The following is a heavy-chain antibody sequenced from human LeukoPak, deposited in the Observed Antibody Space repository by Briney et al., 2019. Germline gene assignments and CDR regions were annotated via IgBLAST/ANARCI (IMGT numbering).Heavy chain of an antibody. V-gene: IGHV3-7*01. J-gene: IGHJ4*02. CDR1: IFTFSRNR. Sequence: GGSLRLSSSANIFTFSRNRIRSRGQAPGKGLEWVAIIRQDGSEKYYVGSVKGRFTISRDNAKNSLYLQMNSLRGEDSAVYYCASHNGDSWGQGTLVTVSS. CDR2: IRQDGSEK. CDR3: ASHNGDS. D-gene: IGHD1-1*01.